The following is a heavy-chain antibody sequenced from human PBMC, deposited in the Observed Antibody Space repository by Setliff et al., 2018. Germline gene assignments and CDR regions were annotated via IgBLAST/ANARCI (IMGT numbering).Heavy chain of an antibody. J-gene: IGHJ4*02. Sequence: PGGSLRLSCAASGFTFSSYGMHWVRQAPGKGLEWVAVIWYDGSNKYYADSVKGRFTISRDNSKNTLYLQMNSLRAEDTAVYYCAKPLRRYCSSTSCYLFDYWGQGTLVTVSS. V-gene: IGHV3-33*06. CDR3: AKPLRRYCSSTSCYLFDY. CDR1: GFTFSSYG. D-gene: IGHD2-2*01. CDR2: IWYDGSNK.